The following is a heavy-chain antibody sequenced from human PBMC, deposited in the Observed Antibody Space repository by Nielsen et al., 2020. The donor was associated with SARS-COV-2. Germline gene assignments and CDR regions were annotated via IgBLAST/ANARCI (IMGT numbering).Heavy chain of an antibody. D-gene: IGHD4-11*01. V-gene: IGHV3-21*01. Sequence: GESLKISCAASGFTFSSYSMNWVRQAPGKGLEWVSSISSSSSYIYYADSVKGRFTISRDNAKNSLYLQMNSLRAEDTAVYYCARDRDLYSTRPRPFDYWGQGTLVTVSS. CDR2: ISSSSSYI. CDR1: GFTFSSYS. J-gene: IGHJ4*02. CDR3: ARDRDLYSTRPRPFDY.